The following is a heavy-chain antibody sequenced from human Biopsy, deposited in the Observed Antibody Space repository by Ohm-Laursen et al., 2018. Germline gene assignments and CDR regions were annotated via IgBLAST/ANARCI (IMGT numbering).Heavy chain of an antibody. Sequence: GTLSLTCTVSGGSFTGHYWSWIRQPPGKGLEWIGHISYTGYTSYNASLKSRVTISVDTSRNHLSLKLSSLTAADTAVYYCARGSNDFGGLYFPRWGQGTLLTVSS. CDR1: GGSFTGHY. V-gene: IGHV4-59*11. CDR3: ARGSNDFGGLYFPR. CDR2: ISYTGYT. D-gene: IGHD4-23*01. J-gene: IGHJ4*02.